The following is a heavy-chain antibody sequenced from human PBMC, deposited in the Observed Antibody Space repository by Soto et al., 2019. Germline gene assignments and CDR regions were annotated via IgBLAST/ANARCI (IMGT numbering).Heavy chain of an antibody. D-gene: IGHD6-6*01. J-gene: IGHJ4*02. V-gene: IGHV4-31*03. CDR2: IYYSGST. CDR3: ARVSSSSRRDTYYFDY. CDR1: GGSIIRGGYY. Sequence: SETLSLTCTVSGGSIIRGGYYWSWIRQHPGKGLEWIGYIYYSGSTYYNPSLKSRVTVSVDTSKNQFSLKLSSVTAADTAVYYCARVSSSSRRDTYYFDYWGQGTLVTVSS.